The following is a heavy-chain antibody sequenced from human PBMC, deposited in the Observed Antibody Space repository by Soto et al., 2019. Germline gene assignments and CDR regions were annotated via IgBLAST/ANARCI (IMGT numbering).Heavy chain of an antibody. V-gene: IGHV4-4*02. CDR3: ALYYYDSSGYYDY. CDR1: GGSISSSNW. Sequence: SETLSLTCAVSGGSISSSNWWSWVRQPPGKGLEWIGEIYHSGSTNYNPSLKSRVTISVDKSKNQFSLKLSSVTAADTAVYYCALYYYDSSGYYDYWGQGTLVTVSS. CDR2: IYHSGST. J-gene: IGHJ4*02. D-gene: IGHD3-22*01.